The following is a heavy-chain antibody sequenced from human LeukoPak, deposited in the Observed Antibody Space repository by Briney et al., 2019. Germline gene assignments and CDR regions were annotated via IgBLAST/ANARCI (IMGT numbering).Heavy chain of an antibody. V-gene: IGHV1-69*05. CDR3: GREHYDGAFDI. D-gene: IGHD3-22*01. CDR2: IIPIFGTA. CDR1: GGTFSSYA. J-gene: IGHJ3*02. Sequence: ASVKVSGKASGGTFSSYAISWVRQAPGQGLEWMGGIIPIFGTANYAQKFQGRVTITTDESTSTAYMELSGLRGEDTAVYCCGREHYDGAFDIWGEGTMVTVSS.